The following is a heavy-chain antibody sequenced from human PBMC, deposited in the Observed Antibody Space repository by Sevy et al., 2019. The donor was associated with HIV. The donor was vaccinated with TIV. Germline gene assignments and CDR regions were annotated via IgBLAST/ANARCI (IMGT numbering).Heavy chain of an antibody. D-gene: IGHD6-19*01. J-gene: IGHJ4*02. V-gene: IGHV3-13*01. CDR2: IGTAGDT. CDR3: ARAYSSGWYDY. Sequence: GGSLRLSCAASGFTFGSYDMHWVRQATGKGLEWVSAIGTAGDTYYPGSWKGRFTISRENAKNSLYLQMNSLRVGDTAVYYCARAYSSGWYDYWGQGTLVTVSS. CDR1: GFTFGSYD.